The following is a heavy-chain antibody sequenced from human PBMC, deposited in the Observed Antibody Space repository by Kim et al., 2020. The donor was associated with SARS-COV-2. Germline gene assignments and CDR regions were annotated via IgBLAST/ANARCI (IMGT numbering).Heavy chain of an antibody. D-gene: IGHD6-13*01. V-gene: IGHV3-64D*06. CDR3: VKDPYSRAVSSSWYLGAFDI. Sequence: RFTISRDNSKNTLYLQMSSLRAEDTAVYYCVKDPYSRAVSSSWYLGAFDIWGQGTMVTVSS. J-gene: IGHJ3*02.